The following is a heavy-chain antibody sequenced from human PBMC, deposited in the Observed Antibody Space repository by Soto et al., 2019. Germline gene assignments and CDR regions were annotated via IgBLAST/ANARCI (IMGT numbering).Heavy chain of an antibody. CDR1: GGSISSYY. CDR3: ARHLITGSGFQH. J-gene: IGHJ1*01. Sequence: QVQLQESGPGLVKPSETLSLTCTVSGGSISSYYWSWIRQPPGKGLEWIGYIYYSGSTNYNPSLKSRVTISVDTCKNQFSLKLSSVTAADTAVYYCARHLITGSGFQHWGQGTLVTVSS. CDR2: IYYSGST. D-gene: IGHD3-10*01. V-gene: IGHV4-59*08.